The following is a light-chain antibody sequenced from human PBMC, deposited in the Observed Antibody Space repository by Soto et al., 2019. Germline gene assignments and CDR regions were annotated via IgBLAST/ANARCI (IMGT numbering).Light chain of an antibody. J-gene: IGKJ1*01. CDR2: AAS. CDR1: QGISSY. Sequence: DIQMTQSPSSLSASVGDRVTITCRASQGISSYLAWYQQKPGKVPKLLIYAASTLQSGVPSRFSGSGSGTDFTLTINSLQPEDVATYFCQKSNSAPRTFGQGTKVEIK. V-gene: IGKV1-27*01. CDR3: QKSNSAPRT.